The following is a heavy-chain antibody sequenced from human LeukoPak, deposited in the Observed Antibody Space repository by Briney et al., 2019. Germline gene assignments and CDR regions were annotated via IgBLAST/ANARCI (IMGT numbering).Heavy chain of an antibody. CDR2: MYTSGST. CDR3: ARVTKGSVSSLRGGSGSYYY. CDR1: GGSISGYY. J-gene: IGHJ4*02. D-gene: IGHD3-10*01. Sequence: SETLSLTCAVSGGSISGYYWSWIRQPAGKGLEWIGRMYTSGSTNYNPSLKSRVTMSVDTSKNQFSLKLSSVTAADTAVYYCARVTKGSVSSLRGGSGSYYYWGQGTLVTVSS. V-gene: IGHV4-4*07.